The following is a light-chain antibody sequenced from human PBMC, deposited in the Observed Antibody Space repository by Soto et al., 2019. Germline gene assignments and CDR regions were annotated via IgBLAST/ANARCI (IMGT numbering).Light chain of an antibody. CDR1: QSISAY. CDR2: AAS. Sequence: DIQMTQSPSSLSASVADRVTITCRASQSISAYLNWYQQRPGKAPNLLIYAASSLRSGVPSRFSGSGSGTEFTRTISSLTPEDFATYCCQRRYSTPYTFGQGTKLDIK. CDR3: QRRYSTPYT. V-gene: IGKV1-39*01. J-gene: IGKJ2*01.